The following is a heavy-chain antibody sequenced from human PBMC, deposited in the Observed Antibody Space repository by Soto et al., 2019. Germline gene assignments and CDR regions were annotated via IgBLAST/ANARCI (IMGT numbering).Heavy chain of an antibody. D-gene: IGHD4-17*01. CDR3: TTDRWYYGDYVRNFDY. V-gene: IGHV3-15*01. CDR2: IKSKTDGGTT. Sequence: EGSLRLSCAASGFTFSNAWMSWVRQAPGKGLEWVGRIKSKTDGGTTDYAAPVKGRFTISRDDSKNTLYLQMNSLKTEDTAVYYCTTDRWYYGDYVRNFDYWGQGTLVTVSS. J-gene: IGHJ4*02. CDR1: GFTFSNAW.